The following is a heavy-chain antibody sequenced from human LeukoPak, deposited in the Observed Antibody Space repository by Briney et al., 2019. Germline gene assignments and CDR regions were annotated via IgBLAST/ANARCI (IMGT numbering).Heavy chain of an antibody. CDR1: GYTFTGYY. J-gene: IGHJ6*02. Sequence: VASVKVSCKASGYTFTGYYMHWVRQAPGQGLEWMGWINPNSGGTNYAQKFQGWVTMTRDTSISTAYMELSRLRSDDTAVYYCARAPHCSSTSCYAEGYYYGMDVWGQGTTVTVSS. CDR2: INPNSGGT. CDR3: ARAPHCSSTSCYAEGYYYGMDV. D-gene: IGHD2-2*01. V-gene: IGHV1-2*04.